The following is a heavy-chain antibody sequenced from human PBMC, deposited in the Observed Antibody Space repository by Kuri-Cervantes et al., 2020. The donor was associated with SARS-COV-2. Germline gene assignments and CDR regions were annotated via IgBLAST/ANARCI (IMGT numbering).Heavy chain of an antibody. CDR2: ISPSMAHT. CDR1: GFTFSDYY. Sequence: GESLKISCEGSGFTFSDYYMSWVRQAPGKGLEWLSNISPSMAHTYYADSVRGRFTISRDNAKNSLYLQMTGLRVDDTAVYYCARGLGAVSTVDFYFGLDVWGQGTTVTVS. CDR3: ARGLGAVSTVDFYFGLDV. V-gene: IGHV3-11*06. D-gene: IGHD3-16*01. J-gene: IGHJ6*02.